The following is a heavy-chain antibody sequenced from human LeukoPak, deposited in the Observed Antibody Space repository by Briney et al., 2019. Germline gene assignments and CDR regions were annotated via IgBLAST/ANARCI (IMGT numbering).Heavy chain of an antibody. D-gene: IGHD5-18*01. CDR2: IGISSNKI. CDR1: GFTLRSYT. V-gene: IGHV3-21*01. J-gene: IGHJ4*02. Sequence: GGSLRLSCAASGFTLRSYTMNWVRQAPGKGLEWVSSIGISSNKIYYADSVKGRFTISRDNSKNTLYLQMNSLRAEDTAVYYCARSRYSYGSSYFDYWGQGTLVTVSS. CDR3: ARSRYSYGSSYFDY.